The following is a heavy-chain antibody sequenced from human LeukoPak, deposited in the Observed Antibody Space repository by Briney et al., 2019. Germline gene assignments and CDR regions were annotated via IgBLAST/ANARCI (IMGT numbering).Heavy chain of an antibody. CDR2: IYYSGST. V-gene: IGHV4-59*08. CDR1: GGSISSYY. J-gene: IGHJ2*01. D-gene: IGHD6-13*01. CDR3: ARHLIAAAWYFDL. Sequence: SETLSLTCTVSGGSISSYYWSWIRQPPGKGLEWIGYIYYSGSTNYNPSLKSRVIISVDTSKNQFSLKLSSVTAADTAVYYCARHLIAAAWYFDLWGRGTLVTVSS.